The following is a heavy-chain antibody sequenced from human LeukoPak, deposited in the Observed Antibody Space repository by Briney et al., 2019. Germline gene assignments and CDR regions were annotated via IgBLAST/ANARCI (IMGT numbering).Heavy chain of an antibody. CDR3: ARTARIPEA. CDR2: ISGRGSDT. V-gene: IGHV3-11*03. J-gene: IGHJ4*02. CDR1: GFTFSDYY. Sequence: GGSLRLSCAASGFTFSDYYMSWIRQAPGKGLGSISYISGRGSDTNYADSVRGRFTISRDNAKNSLYLQTNSLTADDTAVYYCARTARIPEAWGQGTLVTVSS.